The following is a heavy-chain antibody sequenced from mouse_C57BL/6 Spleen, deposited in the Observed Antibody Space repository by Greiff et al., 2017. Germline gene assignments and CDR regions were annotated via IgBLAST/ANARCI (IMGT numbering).Heavy chain of an antibody. V-gene: IGHV1-9*01. CDR3: AKGYGYCGNYWCYFDV. CDR2: ILPGSGST. D-gene: IGHD2-1*01. J-gene: IGHJ1*03. CDR1: GYTFTGYW. Sequence: QVQLQQSGAELMKPGASVKLSCKATGYTFTGYWLAWVKQRPGHGLEWIGEILPGSGSTNNNEKFKGKASFTADTSSNTTYMQLSSLTTEDSAIYYCAKGYGYCGNYWCYFDVWGTGTTVTVSS.